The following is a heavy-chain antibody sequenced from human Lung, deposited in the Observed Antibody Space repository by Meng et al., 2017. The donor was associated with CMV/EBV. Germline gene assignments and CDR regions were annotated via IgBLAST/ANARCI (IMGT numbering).Heavy chain of an antibody. V-gene: IGHV1-18*01. Sequence: FTSYGISWVRQASGQGLEWMGWISAYNGNTNYAQKLQGRVTMTTDTSTSTAYMELRSLRSDDTAVYYCARVGHCSSTSCYRANWFDPWGQGTLVTVSS. D-gene: IGHD2-2*01. J-gene: IGHJ5*02. CDR3: ARVGHCSSTSCYRANWFDP. CDR2: ISAYNGNT. CDR1: FTSYG.